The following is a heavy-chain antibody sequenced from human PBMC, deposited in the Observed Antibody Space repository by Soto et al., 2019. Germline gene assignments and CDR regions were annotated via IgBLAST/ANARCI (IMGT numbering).Heavy chain of an antibody. V-gene: IGHV4-30-4*01. CDR3: ARGFRGVYFDF. D-gene: IGHD3-10*01. Sequence: TLSLTCTVSGGSISSSDYYWSWIRQPPGKGLEWIGYIYYSATTYYNPSLKSRLTISIDTSKNQFSLKLSSVTAADTAVYFCARGFRGVYFDFWGQGTLVTVSS. CDR2: IYYSATT. J-gene: IGHJ4*02. CDR1: GGSISSSDYY.